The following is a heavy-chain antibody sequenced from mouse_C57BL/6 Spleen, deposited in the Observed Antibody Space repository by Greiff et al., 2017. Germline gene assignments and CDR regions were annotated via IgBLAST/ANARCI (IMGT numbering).Heavy chain of an antibody. D-gene: IGHD2-1*01. J-gene: IGHJ1*03. CDR3: TTYGKRYFDV. CDR2: IDPENGDT. V-gene: IGHV14-4*01. CDR1: GFNIKDDY. Sequence: EVQLQQSGAELVRPGASVKLSCTASGFNIKDDYMHWVKQRPEQGLEWIGWIDPENGDTEYASKFQGKATITADTSSNTAYLQLSSLTSEDTAVYYCTTYGKRYFDVWGTGTTVTVSS.